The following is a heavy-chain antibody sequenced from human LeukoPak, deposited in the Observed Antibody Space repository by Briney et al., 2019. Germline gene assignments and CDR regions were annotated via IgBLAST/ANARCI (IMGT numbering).Heavy chain of an antibody. V-gene: IGHV3-74*01. Sequence: PGGSLRLSCAASGFTLSSYWMHWVRQAPGKGLVWVSRINCDGSSTTYADSVKGRFTISRDNAKNTLYLQMNSLRAEDTGVYYCARIAAHSSSWYDGGYWGQGTLVTVSS. D-gene: IGHD6-13*01. CDR1: GFTLSSYW. CDR3: ARIAAHSSSWYDGGY. J-gene: IGHJ4*02. CDR2: INCDGSST.